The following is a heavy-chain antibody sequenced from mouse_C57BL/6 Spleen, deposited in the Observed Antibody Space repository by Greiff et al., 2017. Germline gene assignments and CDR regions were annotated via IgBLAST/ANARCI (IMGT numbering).Heavy chain of an antibody. Sequence: VQLQQPGAELVKPGASVRLSCKASGYTFTSYWMHWVKQRPGQGLEWIGMIHPNSGSTNYNEKFKSKATLTVDKSSSTAYMQLSSLTSEDSAVYYCAKGYYDWYYAMDYWGQGTSVTVSS. CDR1: GYTFTSYW. D-gene: IGHD2-4*01. V-gene: IGHV1-64*01. CDR3: AKGYYDWYYAMDY. J-gene: IGHJ4*01. CDR2: IHPNSGST.